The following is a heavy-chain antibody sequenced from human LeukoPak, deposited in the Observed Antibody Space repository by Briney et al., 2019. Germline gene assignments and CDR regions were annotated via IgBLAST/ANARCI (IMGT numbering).Heavy chain of an antibody. CDR3: AREGIVVVPAAPDY. J-gene: IGHJ4*02. Sequence: PGGSLRLSCAASGFTFSSYSMNWVRQAPEKGLEWVSYISSSSSTIYYADSVKGRFTISRDNAKNSLYLQMNSLRAEDTAVYYCAREGIVVVPAAPDYWGQGTLVTVSS. CDR2: ISSSSSTI. CDR1: GFTFSSYS. V-gene: IGHV3-48*04. D-gene: IGHD2-2*01.